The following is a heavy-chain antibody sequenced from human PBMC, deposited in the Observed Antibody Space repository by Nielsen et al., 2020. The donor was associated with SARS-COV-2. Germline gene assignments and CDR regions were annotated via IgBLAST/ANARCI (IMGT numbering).Heavy chain of an antibody. CDR2: IQQDGSGK. CDR1: GFTFSSYW. CDR3: VRAGAGWFDP. D-gene: IGHD1-14*01. Sequence: GGSLRLSCAASGFTFSSYWMSWVRQAPGKGLEWVANIQQDGSGKDYLDSVKGRFTISRDNAKNSLYLQMNSLRGDDTAVYYCVRAGAGWFDPWGQGTLVTVSS. J-gene: IGHJ5*02. V-gene: IGHV3-7*01.